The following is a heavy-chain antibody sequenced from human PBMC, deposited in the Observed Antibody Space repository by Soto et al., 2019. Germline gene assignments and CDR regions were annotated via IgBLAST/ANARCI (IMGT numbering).Heavy chain of an antibody. CDR2: IYYSGST. CDR1: GGSISSGGNY. Sequence: QVQLQESGPGLVKPSQTLSLTCTVSGGSISSGGNYWSWIRQHPGKGLEWIGYIYYSGSTYYNPSPTSRVTLSVDTSKYLFSLKLSSVTAAHTSVSYCARQPSVANNTSAHLQGRGTLVTFD. V-gene: IGHV4-31*03. J-gene: IGHJ5*02. CDR3: ARQPSVANNTSAHLQGRGTLVTFD. D-gene: IGHD2-21*02.